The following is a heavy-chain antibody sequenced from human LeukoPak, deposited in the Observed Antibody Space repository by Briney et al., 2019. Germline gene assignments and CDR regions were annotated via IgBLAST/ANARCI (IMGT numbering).Heavy chain of an antibody. D-gene: IGHD2-2*01. CDR2: ISSSGSTM. V-gene: IGHV3-11*01. CDR1: GFTFSDYY. Sequence: KPGGSLRLSCAASGFTFSDYYMSWIRQAPGKGLEWVSYISSSGSTMYYADSVNGRFTISRDNAKNSLYLQMNSLRAEDTAVYYCARVDGYDSSTSCSGGMDVWGQGTTVTVSS. CDR3: ARVDGYDSSTSCSGGMDV. J-gene: IGHJ6*02.